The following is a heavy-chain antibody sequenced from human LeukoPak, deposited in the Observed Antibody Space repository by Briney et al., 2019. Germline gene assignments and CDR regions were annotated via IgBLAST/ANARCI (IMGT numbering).Heavy chain of an antibody. J-gene: IGHJ4*02. CDR3: TTYIVARGDY. D-gene: IGHD6-6*01. CDR2: IKSKTDGETT. Sequence: GGSLRLSCAASGFTFSDYYMSWIRQAPGKGLEWVGRIKSKTDGETTDYAAPVKGRFIISRDDSRNTLYLQLNSLKTEDTAVYYCTTYIVARGDYWGQGTLVTVSS. CDR1: GFTFSDYY. V-gene: IGHV3-15*01.